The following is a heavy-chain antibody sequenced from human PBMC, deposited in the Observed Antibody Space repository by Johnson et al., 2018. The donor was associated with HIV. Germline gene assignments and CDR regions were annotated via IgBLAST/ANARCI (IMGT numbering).Heavy chain of an antibody. V-gene: IGHV3-30-3*01. CDR2: ISYDGSNK. Sequence: QVQLVESGGGLGKPGGSLRVSCATTGFTFSDYYMSWVRQAPGKGLEWVAVISYDGSNKYYADSVKGRFTISRDNSKNTLYLQMNSLRAEDTAVYYCAREWLRSRGGAFDIWGQGTMVTVSS. CDR3: AREWLRSRGGAFDI. J-gene: IGHJ3*02. CDR1: GFTFSDYY. D-gene: IGHD5-12*01.